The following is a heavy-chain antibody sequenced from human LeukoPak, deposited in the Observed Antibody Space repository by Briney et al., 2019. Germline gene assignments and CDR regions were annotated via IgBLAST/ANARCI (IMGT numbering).Heavy chain of an antibody. CDR2: IRTHNGDT. Sequence: ASVKVSCKTSGYTFSSHGVTWVRQAPGQGLEWMGWIRTHNGDTDYAQNLQGRVTLTTDTSTNMVYMELRSLTSDDTAVYYYARVRYGDYQDALDIWGRGTMVIVS. V-gene: IGHV1-18*01. CDR1: GYTFSSHG. D-gene: IGHD2-21*02. CDR3: ARVRYGDYQDALDI. J-gene: IGHJ3*02.